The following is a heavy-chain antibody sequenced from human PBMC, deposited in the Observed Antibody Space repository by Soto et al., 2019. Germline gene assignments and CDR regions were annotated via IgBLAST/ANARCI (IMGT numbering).Heavy chain of an antibody. CDR2: ISSSTSHT. CDR3: ARGRGAAADYFDF. D-gene: IGHD6-13*01. V-gene: IGHV3-11*05. J-gene: IGHJ4*02. Sequence: QVQLVESGGGLVKPGGSLRLSCAVSGFTFSDYYMTWIRQAPGKGLEWVSYISSSTSHTNYADSVKGRFTISRDNATNSVFLQMNSLRAEDTAVYYCARGRGAAADYFDFWGQGTLVTVSS. CDR1: GFTFSDYY.